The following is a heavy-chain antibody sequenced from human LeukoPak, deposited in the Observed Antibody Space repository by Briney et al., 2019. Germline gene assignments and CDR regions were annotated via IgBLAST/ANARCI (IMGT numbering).Heavy chain of an antibody. Sequence: GGSLRLSCAASGFTFSSYGMHWVRQAPGKGLEWVAVIWYDGSNKYYADSVKGRFTISRDNSKNTLYLQMNSLRAEDTAVYYCARDRGYSYSQGDYGMDVWGQGTTVSVSS. CDR3: ARDRGYSYSQGDYGMDV. V-gene: IGHV3-33*01. CDR2: IWYDGSNK. CDR1: GFTFSSYG. D-gene: IGHD5-18*01. J-gene: IGHJ6*02.